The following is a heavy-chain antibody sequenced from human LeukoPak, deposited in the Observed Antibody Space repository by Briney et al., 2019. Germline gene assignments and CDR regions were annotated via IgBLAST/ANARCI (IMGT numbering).Heavy chain of an antibody. CDR1: GYSISSGYY. Sequence: SETLSLTCTVSGYSISSGYYRVWIRQPPGKGLEWIGSIYHSGSTYYNPSLKSRVTISVDTSKNQFSPKLSSVTAADTAVYYCARDFVGIVVVPAALDYWGQGTLVTVSS. J-gene: IGHJ4*02. CDR2: IYHSGST. D-gene: IGHD2-2*01. CDR3: ARDFVGIVVVPAALDY. V-gene: IGHV4-38-2*02.